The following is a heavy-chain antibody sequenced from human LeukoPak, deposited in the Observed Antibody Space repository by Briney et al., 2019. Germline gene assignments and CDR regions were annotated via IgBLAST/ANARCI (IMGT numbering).Heavy chain of an antibody. V-gene: IGHV4-59*12. CDR1: GHSISSYY. J-gene: IGHJ4*02. D-gene: IGHD6-19*01. Sequence: SETLSLTCTVSGHSISSYYWSWIRQPPGKGLEWIGFIYYSGSTNYNPSLKSRVTISVDTSKNQFSLKLSSVTAADTAVYYCAGLISSGWYAGRDYWGQGTLVTVSS. CDR3: AGLISSGWYAGRDY. CDR2: IYYSGST.